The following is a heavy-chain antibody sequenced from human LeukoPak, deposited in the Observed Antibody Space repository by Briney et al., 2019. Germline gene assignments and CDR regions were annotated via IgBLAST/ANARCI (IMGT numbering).Heavy chain of an antibody. Sequence: SVKVSCKASGGTFSSYAISWVRQAPGQGLEWMGGIIPIFGTANYAQKFQGRVTITADESTSTAYMELSSLRSDDTAVYYCASRPDQHLLYYFDYWGQGALVTVSS. CDR2: IIPIFGTA. V-gene: IGHV1-69*01. CDR3: ASRPDQHLLYYFDY. D-gene: IGHD2-15*01. CDR1: GGTFSSYA. J-gene: IGHJ4*02.